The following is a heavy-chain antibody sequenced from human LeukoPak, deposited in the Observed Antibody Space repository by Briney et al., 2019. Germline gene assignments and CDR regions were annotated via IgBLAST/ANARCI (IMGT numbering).Heavy chain of an antibody. CDR1: GFSFSTYA. CDR2: ISTSGRAT. Sequence: PGGSLRLSCAASGFSFSTYAMTWVRQPPEKGLQWVSTISTSGRATYYADSVEGRFTISRDNSKNTLHLQMNSLRADDTAVYYCAKARGSSVYEQFDYWGQGTQVIVSP. CDR3: AKARGSSVYEQFDY. V-gene: IGHV3-23*01. J-gene: IGHJ4*02. D-gene: IGHD5/OR15-5a*01.